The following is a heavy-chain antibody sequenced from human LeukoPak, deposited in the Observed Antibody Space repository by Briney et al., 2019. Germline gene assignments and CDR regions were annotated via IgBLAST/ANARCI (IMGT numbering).Heavy chain of an antibody. V-gene: IGHV3-64*01. Sequence: GSLRLSCVASGFRFSDYIMHWVRQAPGKGLEYVSAIRSDGSSTVYPNSVKGRFTISRDNSKSTLYLHLGSLRAEDTAVYYCTRRYGDHSGWAGYHDSWGQGTLVTVSS. D-gene: IGHD6-19*01. J-gene: IGHJ4*02. CDR3: TRRYGDHSGWAGYHDS. CDR1: GFRFSDYI. CDR2: IRSDGSST.